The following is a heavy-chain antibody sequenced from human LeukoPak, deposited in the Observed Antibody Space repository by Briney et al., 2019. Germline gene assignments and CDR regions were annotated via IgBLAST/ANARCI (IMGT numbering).Heavy chain of an antibody. J-gene: IGHJ3*02. CDR3: ARDPEDYGTLGAFDI. CDR2: IIPILGIA. CDR1: GGTFSSYA. Sequence: ASVKVSCKASGGTFSSYAISWVRQAPGQGLEWMGRIIPILGIANYAQKFQGRVTITADKSTSTAYMELSSLRSEDTAVYYCARDPEDYGTLGAFDIWGQGTMVTVSS. V-gene: IGHV1-69*04. D-gene: IGHD4-17*01.